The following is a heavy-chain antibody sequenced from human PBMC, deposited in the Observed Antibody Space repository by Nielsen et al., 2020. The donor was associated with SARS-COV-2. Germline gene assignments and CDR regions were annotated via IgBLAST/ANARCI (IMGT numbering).Heavy chain of an antibody. V-gene: IGHV3-23*01. Sequence: GESLKTSCAASGFTFSSYAMSWVRQAPGKGLEWVSAISGSGGCTYYADSVKGRFNIPRDNSKNTLYLQMNSLRAEDTAVYYCASSYYYDSSVHDYWGQGTLVTVSS. CDR1: GFTFSSYA. CDR3: ASSYYYDSSVHDY. J-gene: IGHJ4*02. D-gene: IGHD3-22*01. CDR2: ISGSGGCT.